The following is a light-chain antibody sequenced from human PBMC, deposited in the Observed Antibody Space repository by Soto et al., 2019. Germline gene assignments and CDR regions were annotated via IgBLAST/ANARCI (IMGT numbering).Light chain of an antibody. CDR1: QSVPSDY. V-gene: IGKV3-11*01. Sequence: EIELTQSPGTLSLSPGERATLSCRSSQSVPSDYLAWYHQRPGQAPRLLIYGASNRATGIPARFSGSGSGTDFTLTISSLEPEDFALYYCQQRNNWPITFGQGTRLENK. J-gene: IGKJ5*01. CDR3: QQRNNWPIT. CDR2: GAS.